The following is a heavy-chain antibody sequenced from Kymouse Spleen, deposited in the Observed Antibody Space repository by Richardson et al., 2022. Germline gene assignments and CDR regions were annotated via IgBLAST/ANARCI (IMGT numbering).Heavy chain of an antibody. Sequence: QVQLQQWGAGLLKPSETLSLTCAVYGGSFSGYYWSWIRQPPGKGLEWIGEINHSGSTNYNPSLKSRVTISVDTSKNQFSLKLSSVTAADTAVYYCARYARGAPFDYWGQGTLVTVSS. D-gene: IGHD3-10*01. CDR2: INHSGST. CDR3: ARYARGAPFDY. V-gene: IGHV4-34*01. J-gene: IGHJ4*02. CDR1: GGSFSGYY.